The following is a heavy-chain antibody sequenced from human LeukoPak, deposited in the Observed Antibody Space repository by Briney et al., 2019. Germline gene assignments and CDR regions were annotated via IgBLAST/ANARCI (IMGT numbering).Heavy chain of an antibody. J-gene: IGHJ6*02. CDR1: GGSISSYY. Sequence: SETLSLTCTVSGGSISSYYWSWIRQPPGKGLEWIGRIYTSGSTNYNPSLKSRVTMSVDTSKNQFSLKLSSVTAADTAVYYCARGWVPRGSGMDVWGQGTTVTVSS. D-gene: IGHD1-1*01. V-gene: IGHV4-4*07. CDR2: IYTSGST. CDR3: ARGWVPRGSGMDV.